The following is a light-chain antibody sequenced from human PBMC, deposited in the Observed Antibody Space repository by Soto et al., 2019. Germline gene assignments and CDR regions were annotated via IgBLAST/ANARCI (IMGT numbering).Light chain of an antibody. CDR1: QGIRKD. CDR2: AAS. CDR3: QQKYLYPYT. Sequence: AIQMTQFLPSLSASVGDRVPITCRASQGIRKDLDWFQEKPGKAPKLLIYAASNLQSGVPPRRRGSESGTDFTLTISSLQHEDFDTNYCQQKYLYPYTLGRGTKVD. J-gene: IGKJ3*01. V-gene: IGKV1-6*01.